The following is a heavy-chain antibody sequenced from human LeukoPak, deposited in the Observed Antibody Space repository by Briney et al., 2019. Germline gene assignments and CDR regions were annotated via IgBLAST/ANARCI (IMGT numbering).Heavy chain of an antibody. CDR3: ARHLRLGYFDHPDAFDI. CDR1: GGSISSSSYY. D-gene: IGHD3-9*01. J-gene: IGHJ3*02. CDR2: IYYSGST. Sequence: SETLSLTCTVSGGSISSSSYYWGWIRQPPGKGLEWIGSIYYSGSTYYNPSLKSRVTISVDTSKSQFSLKLSSVTAADTAVYYCARHLRLGYFDHPDAFDIWGQGTMVTVSS. V-gene: IGHV4-39*07.